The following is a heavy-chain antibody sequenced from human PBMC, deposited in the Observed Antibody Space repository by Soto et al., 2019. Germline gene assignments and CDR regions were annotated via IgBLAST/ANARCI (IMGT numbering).Heavy chain of an antibody. CDR2: IIPIFGSA. D-gene: IGHD2-2*01. Sequence: SVKVSCKASGGTFSSYSINWVRQAPGQGLEWMGGIIPIFGSANYAQKFQVRVTITADESTSTVYMELSSLRSEDTAVYYCARGRGGAAIDYWGQGTLVTVSS. J-gene: IGHJ4*02. CDR3: ARGRGGAAIDY. V-gene: IGHV1-69*13. CDR1: GGTFSSYS.